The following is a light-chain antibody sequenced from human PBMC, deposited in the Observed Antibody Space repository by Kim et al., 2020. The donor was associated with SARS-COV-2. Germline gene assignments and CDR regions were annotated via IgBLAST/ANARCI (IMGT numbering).Light chain of an antibody. CDR1: KLGDKY. CDR2: QDS. V-gene: IGLV3-1*01. J-gene: IGLJ2*01. CDR3: QAWDGRTVV. Sequence: SYELTQPPSVTVSPGQTASITCSVDKLGDKYACWYQQKPGQSTVLVIYQDSKRPSGIPERFSGANSGNTATLTISGTQAMDEADYYCQAWDGRTVVFGGG.